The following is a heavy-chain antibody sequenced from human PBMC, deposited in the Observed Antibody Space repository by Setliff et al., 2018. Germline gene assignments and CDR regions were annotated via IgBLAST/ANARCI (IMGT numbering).Heavy chain of an antibody. CDR1: GFTFSRYW. D-gene: IGHD3-22*01. CDR3: VTGMGTHYYDPSAQGPFAI. CDR2: IKQDGSEK. V-gene: IGHV3-7*01. J-gene: IGHJ3*02. Sequence: GGSLRLSCAASGFTFSRYWMSWVRQAPGKGLEWVANIKQDGSEKYYVDSVKGRFTISRDNAKNSLYLQMNGLRAEDTAVYYCVTGMGTHYYDPSAQGPFAIWGQGTMVTVSS.